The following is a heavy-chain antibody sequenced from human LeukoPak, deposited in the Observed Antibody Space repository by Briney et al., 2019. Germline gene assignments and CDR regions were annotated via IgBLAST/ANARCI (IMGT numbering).Heavy chain of an antibody. CDR3: ARYGSGSYSDDHFQH. D-gene: IGHD3-10*01. V-gene: IGHV4-39*01. J-gene: IGHJ1*01. CDR2: IYYSGST. Sequence: PSETLSLTCTVSGGSISSSTYYWGWIRRPPGKGLEWTGSIYYSGSTYYNPSLKSRVTVSVDTSKNQFSLNLSSVTAADTAVYYCARYGSGSYSDDHFQHWGQGTLVTVSS. CDR1: GGSISSSTYY.